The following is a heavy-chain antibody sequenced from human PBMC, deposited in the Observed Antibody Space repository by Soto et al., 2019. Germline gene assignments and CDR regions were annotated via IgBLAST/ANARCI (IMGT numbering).Heavy chain of an antibody. V-gene: IGHV1-18*04. Sequence: DSVKVSCKASGYTFTNYGVTWVRQAPGQGLEWMGWISGHNGNTHYAQKLQGRVTMTTDTSTSTAYMELTSLRSDDTALYFCARDGTIPASKFGMDVWGQGTTVTVSS. CDR2: ISGHNGNT. D-gene: IGHD1-7*01. CDR3: ARDGTIPASKFGMDV. J-gene: IGHJ6*02. CDR1: GYTFTNYG.